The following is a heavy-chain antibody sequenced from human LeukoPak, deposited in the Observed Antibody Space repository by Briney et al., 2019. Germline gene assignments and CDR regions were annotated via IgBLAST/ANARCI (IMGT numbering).Heavy chain of an antibody. CDR3: ARVWYYYDSSGCYWVYFDY. V-gene: IGHV1-69*01. J-gene: IGHJ4*02. D-gene: IGHD3-22*01. CDR2: IIPIFGTA. CDR1: GGTFSSYA. Sequence: SVKVSCKASGGTFSSYAISWVRQAPGQGLEWMGGIIPIFGTANNAQKFQGRVTITADESTSTAYMELSSLRSEDTAVYYCARVWYYYDSSGCYWVYFDYWGQGTLVTVSS.